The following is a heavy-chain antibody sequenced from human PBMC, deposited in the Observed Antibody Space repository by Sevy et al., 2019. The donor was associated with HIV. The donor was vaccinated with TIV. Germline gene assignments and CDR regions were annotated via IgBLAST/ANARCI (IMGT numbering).Heavy chain of an antibody. J-gene: IGHJ5*01. CDR1: GLTFDDYA. Sequence: GGCLRLSCVVSGLTFDDYAMHCVRRPPGKGLEWVSGITWNSGGIGYADSVKGRFTISRDNAKKSLYLQMNSLRVEDTAFYYWAGGASAGRWFDSWGQGTVVTVSS. V-gene: IGHV3-9*01. D-gene: IGHD1-1*01. CDR2: ITWNSGGI. CDR3: AGGASAGRWFDS.